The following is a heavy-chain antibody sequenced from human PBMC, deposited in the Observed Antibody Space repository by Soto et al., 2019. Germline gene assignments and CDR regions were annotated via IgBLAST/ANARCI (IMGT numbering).Heavy chain of an antibody. V-gene: IGHV3-23*01. J-gene: IGHJ4*02. Sequence: GGSLRLSCTASGFTFSDYGMSWVRQAPGKGLEWVSAISGNGVSTYYADSVKGRFTISRDNSKKMLYLQMNSLSAEDTAVYSCAKRMMIGRYYAAFDCWGQGTLVTVSS. CDR1: GFTFSDYG. CDR2: ISGNGVST. D-gene: IGHD1-26*01. CDR3: AKRMMIGRYYAAFDC.